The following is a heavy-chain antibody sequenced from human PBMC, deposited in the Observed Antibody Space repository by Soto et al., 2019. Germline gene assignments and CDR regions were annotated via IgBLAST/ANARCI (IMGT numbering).Heavy chain of an antibody. V-gene: IGHV6-1*01. CDR2: TYYRSKWFN. CDR3: ARGAQAFDY. J-gene: IGHJ4*02. Sequence: PSQTLSLTWAISGDSVSSNRAGWNWIRQSPSRGLEWLGRTYYRSKWFNNYALSVKSRITINPDTSKNQFSLQLNSVTPEDTAVYYCARGAQAFDYWGQLTLVTFCS. CDR1: GDSVSSNRAG. D-gene: IGHD3-16*01.